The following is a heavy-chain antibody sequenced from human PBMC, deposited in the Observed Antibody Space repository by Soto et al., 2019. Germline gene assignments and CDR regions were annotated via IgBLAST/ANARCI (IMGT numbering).Heavy chain of an antibody. CDR1: GYTFTSYG. CDR2: ISAYNGNT. D-gene: IGHD4-17*01. V-gene: IGHV1-18*01. J-gene: IGHJ6*02. Sequence: ASVKVSCKASGYTFTSYGISWVRQAPGQGLEWMGWISAYNGNTNYAQKLQGRVTMTTDTSTSTAYMELRSLRSDDTAVYYCARVDLYGDYPNYYYYGMDVWGQGTTVTVSS. CDR3: ARVDLYGDYPNYYYYGMDV.